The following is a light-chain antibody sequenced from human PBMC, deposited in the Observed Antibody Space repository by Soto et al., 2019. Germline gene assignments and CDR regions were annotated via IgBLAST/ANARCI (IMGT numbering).Light chain of an antibody. V-gene: IGLV1-40*01. CDR3: QSYDSNLSGVI. CDR2: GNN. J-gene: IGLJ2*01. CDR1: SSNIGAGYD. Sequence: QAVVTQPPSVSASPGQTVTISCTGSSSNIGAGYDVHWYRQPPGTAPTLLLSGNNNRPSGVPARFSASKSDTSASLAITGLQAEDEAVYFCQSYDSNLSGVIFGGGTKVTVL.